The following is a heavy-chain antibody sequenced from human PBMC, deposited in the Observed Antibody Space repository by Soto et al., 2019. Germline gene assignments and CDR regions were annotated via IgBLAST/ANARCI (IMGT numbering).Heavy chain of an antibody. J-gene: IGHJ4*02. CDR3: ARAFDWLTYFDY. CDR1: GGSFSGYY. CDR2: INHSGST. D-gene: IGHD3-9*01. V-gene: IGHV4-34*01. Sequence: SSETLSLTCAVYGGSFSGYYWSWIRQPPGKGLEWIGEINHSGSTNYNPSLKSRVTISVDTSKNQFSLKLSSVTAADTAVYYCARAFDWLTYFDYWGQGXLVTVYS.